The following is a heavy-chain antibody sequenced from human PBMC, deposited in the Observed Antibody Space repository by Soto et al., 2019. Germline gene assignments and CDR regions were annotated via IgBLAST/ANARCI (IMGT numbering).Heavy chain of an antibody. CDR3: AKDSPPPFPRMDV. V-gene: IGHV5-51*01. CDR2: IYPGDSDT. D-gene: IGHD3-22*01. J-gene: IGHJ6*02. Sequence: GESLKISCKGSGYTFTDCWIGWVRQLPGKGLEWMGIIYPGDSDTRYSPSFQGHVTITVDKSTSTAYLQIHSLRAEDTAIYYCAKDSPPPFPRMDVWGQGTTVTVSS. CDR1: GYTFTDCW.